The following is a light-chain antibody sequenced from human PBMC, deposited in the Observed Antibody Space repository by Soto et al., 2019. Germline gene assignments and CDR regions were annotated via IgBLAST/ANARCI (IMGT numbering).Light chain of an antibody. Sequence: QSVLTQPRSVSGAPGQSVTISCTGTSSDVGGYNYVSWYQQHPGKAPKLMIYDVIKRPSGVPDRFSGSKSGNTASLTISGLQAEDAADYYFCSYAGSPWVFGGGTQLTVL. J-gene: IGLJ3*02. CDR2: DVI. V-gene: IGLV2-11*01. CDR3: CSYAGSPWV. CDR1: SSDVGGYNY.